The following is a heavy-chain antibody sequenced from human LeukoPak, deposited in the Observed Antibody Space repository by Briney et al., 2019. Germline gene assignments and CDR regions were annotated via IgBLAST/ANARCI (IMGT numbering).Heavy chain of an antibody. CDR2: IYYSGSS. CDR1: GGSISRYY. D-gene: IGHD3-16*01. CDR3: GGVQSGTSPRTDAYCSVSYFDY. Sequence: SSETLSLTCTVSGGSISRYYWTWIRQPPGKGLEWIVCIYYSGSSNYNPSLKSRVIISVDTSKNQFSLKLSSVTAAHTAVYYCGGVQSGTSPRTDAYCSVSYFDYWGQGALVTVSS. V-gene: IGHV4-59*01. J-gene: IGHJ4*02.